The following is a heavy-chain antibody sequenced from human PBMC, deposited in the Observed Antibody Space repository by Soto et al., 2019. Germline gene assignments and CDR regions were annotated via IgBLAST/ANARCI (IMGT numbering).Heavy chain of an antibody. Sequence: PSETLSLTCTVSGGSISSGGYSWSWIRQPPGKGLEWIGYIYHSGSTYYNPSLKGRVTISVDRSKNQFSLKLSSVTAADTAVYYCAKVVVAAREYYFDYWGKGTLVTVPS. V-gene: IGHV4-30-2*01. CDR3: AKVVVAAREYYFDY. CDR1: GGSISSGGYS. D-gene: IGHD2-15*01. J-gene: IGHJ4*02. CDR2: IYHSGST.